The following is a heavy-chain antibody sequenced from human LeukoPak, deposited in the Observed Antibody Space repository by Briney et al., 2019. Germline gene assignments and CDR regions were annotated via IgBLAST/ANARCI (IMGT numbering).Heavy chain of an antibody. CDR2: ISAYNGNT. CDR3: ARDSAGTTRYSFDY. Sequence: ASVKVSCKASVYTFTTYGFSWVRQAPGQGREWMGWISAYNGNTNYAQNLRGRVTMTTDTSTTTAYMELRSLRSDDTAVYYCARDSAGTTRYSFDYWGQGTLVTVSS. J-gene: IGHJ4*02. CDR1: VYTFTTYG. V-gene: IGHV1-18*01. D-gene: IGHD1-7*01.